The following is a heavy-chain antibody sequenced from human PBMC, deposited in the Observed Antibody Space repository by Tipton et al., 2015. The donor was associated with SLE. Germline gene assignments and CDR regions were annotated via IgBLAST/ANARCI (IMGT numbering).Heavy chain of an antibody. CDR2: IWYDGSNK. CDR1: GFTFSSYG. D-gene: IGHD4-17*01. CDR3: ANPADFYGGNY. J-gene: IGHJ4*02. V-gene: IGHV3-33*06. Sequence: SLRLSCAASGFTFSSYGMHWVRQAPGKGLEWVAVIWYDGSNKYYADSVKGRFTISRDNSKNTLYLQMNSLRAEDTAVYYCANPADFYGGNYWGQGTLVTVSS.